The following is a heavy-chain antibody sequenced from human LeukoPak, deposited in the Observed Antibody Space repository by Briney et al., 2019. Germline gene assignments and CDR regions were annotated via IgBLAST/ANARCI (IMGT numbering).Heavy chain of an antibody. V-gene: IGHV3-48*04. Sequence: GGSLRLSCAASGFTFSSYSMNWVRQAPGKGLEWLSYISPSSNSIYYADSMKGRFAISRDNAKNSLYLQMNSLRAEDTAVYYCARDGGYNYGMDVWGQGTTVTVSS. J-gene: IGHJ6*02. CDR3: ARDGGYNYGMDV. CDR1: GFTFSSYS. CDR2: ISPSSNSI. D-gene: IGHD2-2*02.